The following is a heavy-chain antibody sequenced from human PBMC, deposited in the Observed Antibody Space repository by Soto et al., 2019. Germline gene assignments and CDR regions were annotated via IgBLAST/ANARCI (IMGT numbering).Heavy chain of an antibody. CDR3: ARWGTSVGFDI. Sequence: QLQLVESGGGVVQPGTSLRLSFTASGFMFKSYGMHCVRQAPGKGLEWVALAPYDGNNKYYGDSVKRLFTVSRDNSKNTHCLPMGSLRPEDTALYYRARWGTSVGFDIRGQGTLVSVSS. D-gene: IGHD3-16*01. V-gene: IGHV3-30*19. CDR1: GFMFKSYG. J-gene: IGHJ4*02. CDR2: APYDGNNK.